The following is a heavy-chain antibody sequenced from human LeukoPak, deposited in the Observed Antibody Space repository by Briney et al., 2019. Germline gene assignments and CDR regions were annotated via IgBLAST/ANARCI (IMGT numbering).Heavy chain of an antibody. Sequence: PSETLSLTCTVSGGSISSYYWSWIRQPAGKGLEWIGRIYTSGSTNYNPSLRSRVTMSVDTSKNQCSLKLSSVTAADTAVYYCASDREDYYDSSGYGSWGQGTLVTVSS. J-gene: IGHJ4*02. CDR3: ASDREDYYDSSGYGS. CDR1: GGSISSYY. D-gene: IGHD3-22*01. V-gene: IGHV4-4*07. CDR2: IYTSGST.